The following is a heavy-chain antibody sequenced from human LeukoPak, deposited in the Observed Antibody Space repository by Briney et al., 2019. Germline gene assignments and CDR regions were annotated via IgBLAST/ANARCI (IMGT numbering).Heavy chain of an antibody. CDR1: GYTFTTYG. J-gene: IGHJ4*02. V-gene: IGHV1-18*01. CDR3: AREARIVGAMAYDY. CDR2: ISAYNGNT. Sequence: ASVNVSCKSSGYTFTTYGITWVRQAPGQGLEWMGWISAYNGNTNYQQKLQGRVTMTTDTSTSTAYMELRSLRSDDTAVYYCAREARIVGAMAYDYWGQGTLVTVSS. D-gene: IGHD1-26*01.